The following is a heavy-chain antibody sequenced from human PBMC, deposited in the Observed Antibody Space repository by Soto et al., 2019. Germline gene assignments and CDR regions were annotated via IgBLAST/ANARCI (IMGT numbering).Heavy chain of an antibody. CDR2: TSASGAVT. CDR1: GFTFYSHA. J-gene: IGHJ5*02. CDR3: IDGGAIGRPPLDP. Sequence: DVQLLESGGDLVQPGGSLRLSCVASGFTFYSHAMSWVRQAPGKGLEWVSGTSASGAVTYYADSVKGRFTMSRDNAKNTLWLQMNSLRVEDTAVYYCIDGGAIGRPPLDPWGQGTLVIVS. D-gene: IGHD6-6*01. V-gene: IGHV3-23*01.